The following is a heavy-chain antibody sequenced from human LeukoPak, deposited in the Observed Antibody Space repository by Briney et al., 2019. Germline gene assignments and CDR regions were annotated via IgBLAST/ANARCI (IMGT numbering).Heavy chain of an antibody. CDR1: GGSISSGGYY. V-gene: IGHV4-31*03. CDR2: IYYSGST. J-gene: IGHJ6*02. CDR3: ARAPFPPNYYYYDMDV. Sequence: SQTLSLTCTVSGGSISSGGYYWSWIRQHPGQGLEWIGYIYYSGSTYYNPSLKSRVTISVDTSKNQFSLKLSSVTAADTAVYYCARAPFPPNYYYYDMDVWGQGTTVTVSS.